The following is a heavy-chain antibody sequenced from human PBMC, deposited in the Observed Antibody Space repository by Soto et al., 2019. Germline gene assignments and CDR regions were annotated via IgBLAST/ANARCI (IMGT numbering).Heavy chain of an antibody. J-gene: IGHJ6*02. CDR2: IYYSGST. CDR3: ARVPLSTIFGVVTNYYYGMDV. D-gene: IGHD3-3*01. CDR1: GGSISSYY. V-gene: IGHV4-59*01. Sequence: SETLSLTCTVSGGSISSYYWSWIRQPPGKGLEWIGYIYYSGSTNYNPSLKSRVTISVDTSKNQFSLKLSSVTAADTAVYYCARVPLSTIFGVVTNYYYGMDVWGQGTTVTVSS.